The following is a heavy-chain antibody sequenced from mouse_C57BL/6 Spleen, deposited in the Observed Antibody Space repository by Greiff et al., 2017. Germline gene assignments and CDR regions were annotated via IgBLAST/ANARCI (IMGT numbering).Heavy chain of an antibody. V-gene: IGHV1-20*01. J-gene: IGHJ1*03. Sequence: VQLQQSGPELVKPGDSVKISCKASGYSFTGYFMNWVMQSHGKSLEWIGRINPYNGDTFYNQKFKGKATLTVDKSSSTAHMELRSLTSEDSAVYYCARDYSNYGGYFDVWGTGTTVTVSS. CDR3: ARDYSNYGGYFDV. D-gene: IGHD2-5*01. CDR1: GYSFTGYF. CDR2: INPYNGDT.